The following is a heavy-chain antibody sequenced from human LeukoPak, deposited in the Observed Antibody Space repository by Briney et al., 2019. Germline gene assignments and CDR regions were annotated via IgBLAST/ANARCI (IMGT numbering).Heavy chain of an antibody. CDR2: ISSSSSTI. Sequence: PGGSLRLSCAASGFTFSSYSMNWVRQAPGKGLEWVSYISSSSSTIYYADSVKGRFTISRDNAKNSLYLQMNSLRDEDTAVYYCARAGSLDWLLYYMDVWGKGTTVTVSS. CDR1: GFTFSSYS. CDR3: ARAGSLDWLLYYMDV. V-gene: IGHV3-48*02. J-gene: IGHJ6*03. D-gene: IGHD3-9*01.